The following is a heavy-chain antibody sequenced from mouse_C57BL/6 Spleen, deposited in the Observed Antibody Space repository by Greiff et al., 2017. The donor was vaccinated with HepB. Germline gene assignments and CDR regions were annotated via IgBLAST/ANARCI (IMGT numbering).Heavy chain of an antibody. CDR3: ARRGSRWYFDV. J-gene: IGHJ1*03. D-gene: IGHD1-1*01. CDR1: GYTFTSYW. V-gene: IGHV1-69*01. CDR2: IDPSDSYT. Sequence: QVQLQQPGAELVMPGASVKLSCKASGYTFTSYWMHWVKQRPGQGLEWIGGIDPSDSYTNYNQKFKGKSTLTVDKSSSTAYMQLSSLTSEDSAVYYCARRGSRWYFDVWGTGTTVTVSS.